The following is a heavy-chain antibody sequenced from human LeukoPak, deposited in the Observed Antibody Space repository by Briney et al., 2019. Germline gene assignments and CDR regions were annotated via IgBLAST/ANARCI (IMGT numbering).Heavy chain of an antibody. V-gene: IGHV3-9*01. J-gene: IGHJ4*02. CDR2: ISWNSGSI. D-gene: IGHD5-18*01. CDR1: GFTFDDYA. Sequence: GGSLRLSCAASGFTFDDYAMHWVRQAPGKGLEWVSGISWNSGSIGYADSVKGRFTISRDNAKNSLYLQMNSLRAEDTALYYCAKDIGYSYDKYYFDYWGQGTLVTVSS. CDR3: AKDIGYSYDKYYFDY.